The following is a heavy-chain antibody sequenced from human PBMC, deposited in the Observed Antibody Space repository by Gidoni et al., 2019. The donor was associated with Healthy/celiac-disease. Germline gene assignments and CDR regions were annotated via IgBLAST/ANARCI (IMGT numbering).Heavy chain of an antibody. Sequence: QVQLVESGGSLVKPGGSLRLSCAASGFTFSDYYMGWIRQAPGKGLDWVSYISSSGSTIYYADSVKGRFTISRDNAKNSLYLQMNSLRAEDTAVYYCARGQLIPFGYSSGDINWFDPWGQGTLVTVSS. CDR2: ISSSGSTI. CDR1: GFTFSDYY. D-gene: IGHD6-19*01. CDR3: ARGQLIPFGYSSGDINWFDP. V-gene: IGHV3-11*01. J-gene: IGHJ5*02.